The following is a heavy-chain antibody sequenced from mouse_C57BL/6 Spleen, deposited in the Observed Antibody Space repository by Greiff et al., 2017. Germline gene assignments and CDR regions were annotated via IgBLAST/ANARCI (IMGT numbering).Heavy chain of an antibody. D-gene: IGHD2-4*01. J-gene: IGHJ3*01. CDR2: INPSTGGT. V-gene: IGHV1-42*01. CDR3: ARGEDYAFAY. Sequence: VQLKESGPELVKPGASVKISCKASGYSFTGYYMNWVKQSPEKSLEWIGEINPSTGGTTYNQKFKAKATLTVDKSSSTAYMQLKSLTSEDSAVYYCARGEDYAFAYWGQGTLVTVSA. CDR1: GYSFTGYY.